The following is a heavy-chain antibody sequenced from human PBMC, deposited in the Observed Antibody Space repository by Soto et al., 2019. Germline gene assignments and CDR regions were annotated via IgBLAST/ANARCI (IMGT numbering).Heavy chain of an antibody. D-gene: IGHD5-18*01. CDR3: TRAVDAPMGAPFEY. CDR1: VFTFSSYW. V-gene: IGHV3-74*01. J-gene: IGHJ4*02. Sequence: PGGSLRLSCASSVFTFSSYWMHWVRQAPGKGLVWVSRINSDGSSTNYADSVKGRFTTSRDNAKSTLYLQMNSLRAEDTAVYYCTRAVDAPMGAPFEYWGRANLVIVS. CDR2: INSDGSST.